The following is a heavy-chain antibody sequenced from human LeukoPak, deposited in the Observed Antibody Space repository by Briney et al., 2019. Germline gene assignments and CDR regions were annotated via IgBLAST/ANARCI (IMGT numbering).Heavy chain of an antibody. V-gene: IGHV3-21*01. Sequence: PGGSLRLSCAASGFTFSSYSMNWVRQAPGKGLEWVSSISSSSSYIYYADSVKGRFTISRDNAKNSLYLQMNSLRAEDTAVYYCARDSGRRYYYDSSGTLPDYWGQGTLVTVSS. D-gene: IGHD3-22*01. J-gene: IGHJ4*02. CDR1: GFTFSSYS. CDR3: ARDSGRRYYYDSSGTLPDY. CDR2: ISSSSSYI.